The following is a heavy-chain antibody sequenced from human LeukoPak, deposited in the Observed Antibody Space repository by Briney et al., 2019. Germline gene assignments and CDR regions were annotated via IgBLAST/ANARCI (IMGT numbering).Heavy chain of an antibody. CDR3: ARGGYSGYDQFEN. V-gene: IGHV4-39*02. CDR1: GDSFSTTIYY. Sequence: SETLSLTCTVSGDSFSTTIYYWAWIRQPPGKGLEWIGSFYHSRSIFYNPSLKSRVTISVDTSKTHLSLKLNSVTAADTAVHYCARGGYSGYDQFENWGQGTLVTVSS. J-gene: IGHJ4*02. D-gene: IGHD5-12*01. CDR2: FYHSRSI.